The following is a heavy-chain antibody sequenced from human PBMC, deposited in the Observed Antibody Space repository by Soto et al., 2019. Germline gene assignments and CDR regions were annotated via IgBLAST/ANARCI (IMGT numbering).Heavy chain of an antibody. CDR2: INRDGSWT. CDR3: VRAYSCNYGRWDY. V-gene: IGHV3-74*01. J-gene: IGHJ4*02. Sequence: PGGSLRLSCAASGFTFSDYWMHWVRQAPGKGLVWVSLINRDGSWTDYADSVKGRFTISRDNANNTVYLQMNSLTAEDTAVYHCVRAYSCNYGRWDYGGQGTMVTVSS. D-gene: IGHD1-26*01. CDR1: GFTFSDYW.